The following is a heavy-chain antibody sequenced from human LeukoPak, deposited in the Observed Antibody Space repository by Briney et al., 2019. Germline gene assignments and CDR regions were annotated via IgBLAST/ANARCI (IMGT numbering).Heavy chain of an antibody. CDR2: IIPILGIA. Sequence: SVKVSCKASGGTFSSYAISWVRQAPGQGLEWMGRIIPILGIANYAQKFQGRVTITADKSTSTAYMELSSLRSEDTAVYYCAMSRDGYNLGAFDIWGQGTVVTVSS. CDR1: GGTFSSYA. V-gene: IGHV1-69*04. J-gene: IGHJ3*02. CDR3: AMSRDGYNLGAFDI. D-gene: IGHD5-24*01.